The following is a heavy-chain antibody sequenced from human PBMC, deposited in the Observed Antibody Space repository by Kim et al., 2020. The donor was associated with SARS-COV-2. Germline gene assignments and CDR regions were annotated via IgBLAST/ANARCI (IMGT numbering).Heavy chain of an antibody. Sequence: GGSLRLSCAASRFTFSSYGLHWVRQAPGKGLEWVAVIWYDGSNKYHADSVKGRFTISRDNSKNTLYLQMNNLRAEDTAVYYCAKERRIYCSGGSCHLEYWGQGTLVTVSS. J-gene: IGHJ4*02. CDR1: RFTFSSYG. D-gene: IGHD2-15*01. CDR3: AKERRIYCSGGSCHLEY. V-gene: IGHV3-33*06. CDR2: IWYDGSNK.